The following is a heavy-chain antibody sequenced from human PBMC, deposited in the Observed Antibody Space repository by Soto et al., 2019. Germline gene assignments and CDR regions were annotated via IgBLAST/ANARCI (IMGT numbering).Heavy chain of an antibody. J-gene: IGHJ3*02. CDR3: ARYSSGWYADAFDI. CDR1: GYTFTSNG. Sequence: ASVKVSYTDSGYTFTSNGISWVRQALGQGLEWMGWISAYNGNTNYAQKLQGRVTMTTDTSTSTAYMELRSLRSDDTAVYYCARYSSGWYADAFDIWGQGTMVTVS. V-gene: IGHV1-18*01. CDR2: ISAYNGNT. D-gene: IGHD6-19*01.